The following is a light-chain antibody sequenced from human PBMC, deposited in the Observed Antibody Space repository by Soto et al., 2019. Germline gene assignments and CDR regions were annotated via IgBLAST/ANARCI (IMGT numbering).Light chain of an antibody. J-gene: IGLJ3*02. CDR3: TSYAGSNIWV. CDR1: SSDVGGYNY. Sequence: QSALTQPPSASGSPGQSVTISCTGTSSDVGGYNYVSWYQQYPGKAPKLMIYEVIKRPSGVPDRFSGSKSGKTASLTVSGLQPEDEADYYCTSYAGSNIWVFGGGTKLTVL. CDR2: EVI. V-gene: IGLV2-8*01.